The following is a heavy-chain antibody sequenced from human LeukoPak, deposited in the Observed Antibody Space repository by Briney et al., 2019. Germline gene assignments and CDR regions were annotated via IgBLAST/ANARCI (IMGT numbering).Heavy chain of an antibody. Sequence: GGSLRLSCAASGFTFISYWMSWVRQAPGKGLEWAANIKQDGSEKYYVDSVKGRFTISRDNAKNSLYLQMNSLRAEDTAVYYCARHDYDILTGYYWNFDYWGQGTLVTVSS. V-gene: IGHV3-7*03. J-gene: IGHJ4*02. CDR2: IKQDGSEK. CDR1: GFTFISYW. CDR3: ARHDYDILTGYYWNFDY. D-gene: IGHD3-9*01.